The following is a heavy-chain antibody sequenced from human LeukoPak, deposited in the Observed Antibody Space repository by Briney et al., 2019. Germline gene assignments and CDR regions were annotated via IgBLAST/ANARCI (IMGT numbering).Heavy chain of an antibody. CDR1: GFTFSSYA. Sequence: GGSLRLSCAASGFTFSSYAMSWVRQAPGKGLEWASAISGSGGSTYYADSVKGRFTISRDNSKNTLYLQMNSLRAEDTAVYYCAKGGTPLRYFDWLLWFDYWGQGTLVTVSS. V-gene: IGHV3-23*01. CDR2: ISGSGGST. D-gene: IGHD3-9*01. J-gene: IGHJ4*02. CDR3: AKGGTPLRYFDWLLWFDY.